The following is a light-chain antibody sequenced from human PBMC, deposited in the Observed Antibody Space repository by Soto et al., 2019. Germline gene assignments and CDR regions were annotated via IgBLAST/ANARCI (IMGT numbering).Light chain of an antibody. Sequence: EIVLTQSPGTLSLSPGEIATLSCGASQTVSSSSLAWYQQKPGQAPRLIIYDVSNRATGIPARFSGSGSGTDFNLTISSLEPEDVAVYYCQQRSNWPRTLGQGTKVDIK. V-gene: IGKV3D-20*02. CDR3: QQRSNWPRT. CDR2: DVS. CDR1: QTVSSSS. J-gene: IGKJ1*01.